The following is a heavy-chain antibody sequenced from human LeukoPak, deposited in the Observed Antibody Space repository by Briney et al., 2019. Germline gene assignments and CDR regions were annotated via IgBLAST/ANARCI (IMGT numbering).Heavy chain of an antibody. CDR1: GFTFSNYL. CDR3: VRGQTIDY. J-gene: IGHJ4*02. CDR2: IKSDGTGI. V-gene: IGHV3-74*01. D-gene: IGHD3-3*01. Sequence: PGGSLTLSCTTSGFTFSNYLMYWVRQAPGKGLMWVSRIKSDGTGITYTDSVEGRFTISRDNAKNTLYLQMNSLRDEDTAVYYCVRGQTIDYWGQGTLVTVSS.